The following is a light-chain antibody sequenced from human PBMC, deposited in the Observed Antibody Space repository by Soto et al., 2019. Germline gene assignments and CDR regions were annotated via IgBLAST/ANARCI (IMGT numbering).Light chain of an antibody. Sequence: DIQLTQSPSSLSASVGDRVTITCRASQSISTYLDWYQQKPGKAPKLLIYAASTLQSGVPSRFSGSGSGTHFTITISSLQPEDFATYYCQQSFSSPPAFGGGTKVEIK. CDR2: AAS. CDR3: QQSFSSPPA. V-gene: IGKV1-39*01. J-gene: IGKJ4*01. CDR1: QSISTY.